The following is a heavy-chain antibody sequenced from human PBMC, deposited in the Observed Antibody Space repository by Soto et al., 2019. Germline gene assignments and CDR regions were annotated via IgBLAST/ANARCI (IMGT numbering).Heavy chain of an antibody. D-gene: IGHD2-2*01. Sequence: GGSLRLSCAASGFTFSSYAMHWVRQAPGKGLEWVAVISYDGSNKYYADSVKGRFTISRDNSKNTLYLQMNSLRAEDTAVYYCARGRCTSCYEFDYWGQGTLVTVSS. J-gene: IGHJ4*02. CDR2: ISYDGSNK. CDR1: GFTFSSYA. V-gene: IGHV3-30-3*01. CDR3: ARGRCTSCYEFDY.